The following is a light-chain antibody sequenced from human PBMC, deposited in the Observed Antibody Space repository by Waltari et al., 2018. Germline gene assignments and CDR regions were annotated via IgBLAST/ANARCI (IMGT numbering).Light chain of an antibody. J-gene: IGLJ3*02. V-gene: IGLV2-8*01. CDR2: EVS. CDR3: SAYTGRSWV. CDR1: RSDVAAYHS. Sequence: QSALTQPPSASGSPGQSVTTSCTGTRSDVAAYHSVSLYQQHPGKAPKLMIFEVSDRPSGVPDRFSGSKSGNTASLTVSGLQVDDEADYYCSAYTGRSWVFGGGTKLTVL.